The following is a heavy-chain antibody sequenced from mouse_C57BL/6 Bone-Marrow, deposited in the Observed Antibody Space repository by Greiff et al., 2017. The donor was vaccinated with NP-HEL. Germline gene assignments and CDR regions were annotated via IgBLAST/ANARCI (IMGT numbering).Heavy chain of an antibody. CDR3: ASSEDGYSLFAY. D-gene: IGHD2-3*01. CDR2: INPGSGGT. V-gene: IGHV1-54*01. Sequence: QVQLKESGAELVRPGTSVKVSCKASGYAFTNYLIEWVKQRPGQGLEWIGVINPGSGGTNYNEKFKGKATLTADKSSSTAYMQLSSLTSADSAVYFCASSEDGYSLFAYWGKGTLVTVSA. CDR1: GYAFTNYL. J-gene: IGHJ3*01.